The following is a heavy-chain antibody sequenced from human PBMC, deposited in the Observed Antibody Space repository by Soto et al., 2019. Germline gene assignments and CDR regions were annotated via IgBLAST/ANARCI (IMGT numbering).Heavy chain of an antibody. J-gene: IGHJ5*02. CDR1: GFTFSSYG. CDR3: ARESGALKVTRYNWFAP. D-gene: IGHD4-4*01. V-gene: IGHV3-33*01. Sequence: QVQLVESGGGVVQPGRSLRLSCAASGFTFSSYGMHWVRQAPGKGLDWVAVIWYDGSNKYYADSVKGRFTISRDNSKNTLYLHMNSLTAEDTAVYYCARESGALKVTRYNWFAPWGQGTLVTVSS. CDR2: IWYDGSNK.